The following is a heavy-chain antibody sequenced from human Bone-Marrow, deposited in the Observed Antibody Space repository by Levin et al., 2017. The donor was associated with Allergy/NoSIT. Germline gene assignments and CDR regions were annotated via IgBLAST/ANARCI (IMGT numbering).Heavy chain of an antibody. CDR3: AKSIALISVLAY. CDR1: GSAFTDYY. Sequence: GASVKVSCKVSGSAFTDYYIHWVRQAPGQGLEWMGWMNPNTGGANYAQKFQGRVTMTRDTSISAAYMELSRLISDDTAVYYCAKSIALISVLAYWDQGTLVTVSS. J-gene: IGHJ4*02. D-gene: IGHD6-6*01. CDR2: MNPNTGGA. V-gene: IGHV1-2*02.